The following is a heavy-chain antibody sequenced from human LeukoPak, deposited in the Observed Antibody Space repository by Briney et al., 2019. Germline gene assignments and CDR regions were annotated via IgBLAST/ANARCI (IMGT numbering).Heavy chain of an antibody. J-gene: IGHJ4*02. V-gene: IGHV3-11*04. D-gene: IGHD5-18*01. CDR2: ISSSGSTI. CDR1: GFTFSDYY. Sequence: GGSLRLSCAASGFTFSDYYMSWIRLAPGKGVEWVSYISSSGSTIYYADSVKGRFTISRDNANNSLYLQMNSLRAEDTAVYYCARAPYSYGYDYWGQGTLVTVSS. CDR3: ARAPYSYGYDY.